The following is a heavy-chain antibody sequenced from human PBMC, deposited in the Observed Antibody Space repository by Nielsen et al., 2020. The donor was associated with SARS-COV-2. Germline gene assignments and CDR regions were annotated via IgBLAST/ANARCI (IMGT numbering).Heavy chain of an antibody. Sequence: ASVKVSCKASGYTLSSHYFHWVRQAPGPGLEWRGIMSPTGGSTTYAQKFRGRVTITRDTSTNTIYMDLSSLTSEDTAVYYCAGAKDTAMVGESWGQGTLVTATS. D-gene: IGHD5-18*01. CDR2: MSPTGGST. V-gene: IGHV1-46*01. CDR1: GYTLSSHY. J-gene: IGHJ4*02. CDR3: AGAKDTAMVGES.